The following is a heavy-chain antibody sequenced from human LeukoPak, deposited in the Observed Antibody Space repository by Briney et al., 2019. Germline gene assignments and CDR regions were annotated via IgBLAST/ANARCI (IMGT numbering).Heavy chain of an antibody. V-gene: IGHV1-18*01. CDR1: GYTFTSYG. CDR3: ARPEKGAFDI. Sequence: GASVKVSCKASGYTFTSYGISWVRQAPGQGLEWMGWISAYNGNTNYAQKFQGRVTMTRDTSISTAYMELSSLRSEDTAVYYCARPEKGAFDIWGQGTMVTVSS. CDR2: ISAYNGNT. J-gene: IGHJ3*02. D-gene: IGHD1-14*01.